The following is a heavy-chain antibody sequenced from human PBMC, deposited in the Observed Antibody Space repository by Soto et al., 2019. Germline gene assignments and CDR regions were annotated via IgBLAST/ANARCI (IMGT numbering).Heavy chain of an antibody. CDR2: NSQGAGGNT. J-gene: IGHJ4*02. Sequence: WGSLRLSXAASGITFRSYGMKWVRQTPGKGLEWVSANSQGAGGNTYYADSVKGRFTISRDDSKNTLYLQMDSLRPEDTAQHYCAGWNYDYWGQGTQVAVSS. CDR3: AGWNYDY. D-gene: IGHD1-7*01. V-gene: IGHV3-23*01. CDR1: GITFRSYG.